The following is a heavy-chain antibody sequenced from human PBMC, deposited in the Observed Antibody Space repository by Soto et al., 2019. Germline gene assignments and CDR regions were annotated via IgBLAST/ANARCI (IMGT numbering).Heavy chain of an antibody. CDR2: MNRNSGDT. CDR3: AVTYFDYTWGHYRYS. V-gene: IGHV1-8*02. D-gene: IGHD3-16*02. CDR1: GYTFTTYD. Sequence: ASVKVSCKTSGYTFTTYDIHWVRQASGQGLEWMGSMNRNSGDTAYAQKLQDRVTMTRDTSISTAHMELSSLRSEDTATYYCAVTYFDYTWGHYRYSWGQGXPVTVYS. J-gene: IGHJ5*02.